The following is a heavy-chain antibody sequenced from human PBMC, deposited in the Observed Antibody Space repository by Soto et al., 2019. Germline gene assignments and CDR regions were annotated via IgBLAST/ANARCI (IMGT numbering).Heavy chain of an antibody. Sequence: GGSLRLSCAASGFTFSTYAMHWVRQAPGKGLEWVAVISYNGNNKYYADSVKGRFTISRDNSKNTLYLQMNSLRPEDTTVYYCARERSSVVVTALDYWGQGTLVTVSS. CDR3: ARERSSVVVTALDY. V-gene: IGHV3-30-3*01. D-gene: IGHD2-21*02. CDR1: GFTFSTYA. J-gene: IGHJ4*02. CDR2: ISYNGNNK.